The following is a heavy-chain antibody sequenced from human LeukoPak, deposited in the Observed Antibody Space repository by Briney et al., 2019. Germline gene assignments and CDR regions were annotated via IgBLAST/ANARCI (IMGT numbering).Heavy chain of an antibody. CDR2: IYYSGST. J-gene: IGHJ4*01. V-gene: IGHV4-39*07. CDR1: GVSISTSRYY. Sequence: SETLSLTCTVSGVSISTSRYYWGWIRQPPGKGLEWIGNIYYSGSTYYNPSLKSRVTISLDTSKNQFSLKLSSVTAADTAVYYCVRDPRNWNYFDYWGHGILVTVSS. D-gene: IGHD1-20*01. CDR3: VRDPRNWNYFDY.